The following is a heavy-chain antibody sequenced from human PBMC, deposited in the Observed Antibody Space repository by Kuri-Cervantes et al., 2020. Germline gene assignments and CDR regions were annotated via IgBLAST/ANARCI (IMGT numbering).Heavy chain of an antibody. V-gene: IGHV3-52*01. CDR2: IKCDGSEK. CDR1: GFTFSSSW. CDR3: VRGPLQHYFDY. J-gene: IGHJ4*02. Sequence: GGSLRLSCAASGFTFSSSWMHWVCQAPEKGLEWVADIKCDGSEKYYVDSVKGRLTISRDNAKNSLYLQVNSLRAEDMTVYYCVRGPLQHYFDYWGQGTLVTVSS. D-gene: IGHD2-2*01.